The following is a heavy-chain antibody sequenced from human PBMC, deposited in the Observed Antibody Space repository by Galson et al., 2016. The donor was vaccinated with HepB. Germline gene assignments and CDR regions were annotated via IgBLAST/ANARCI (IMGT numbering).Heavy chain of an antibody. CDR2: INTLGTT. V-gene: IGHV4-4*07. D-gene: IGHD3-10*01. CDR1: GGSIRNYY. CDR3: ARDRAPGGSDAFDI. J-gene: IGHJ3*02. Sequence: ETLSLTCSVSGGSIRNYYCNWVRQSAEKGLEWIGRINTLGTTSYNPSLKSRVSLSVDPSKNQFSLNLTSVTAADTALYYCARDRAPGGSDAFDIWGQGTMVTVSS.